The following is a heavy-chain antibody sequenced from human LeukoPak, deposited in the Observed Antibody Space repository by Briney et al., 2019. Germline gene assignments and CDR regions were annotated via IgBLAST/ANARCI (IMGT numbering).Heavy chain of an antibody. Sequence: GGSLRLSCEVSGFTSSSYWMNWVRQAPGKGLEWVAAISPDGSNKYYADSVKGRFTIFRDNSGNTLYVQMNNLKDEDTAVYYCAKGPNIYGSGTRSWLDPWGQGTLVTVSS. V-gene: IGHV3-30*18. J-gene: IGHJ5*02. CDR3: AKGPNIYGSGTRSWLDP. CDR1: GFTSSSYW. CDR2: ISPDGSNK. D-gene: IGHD3-10*01.